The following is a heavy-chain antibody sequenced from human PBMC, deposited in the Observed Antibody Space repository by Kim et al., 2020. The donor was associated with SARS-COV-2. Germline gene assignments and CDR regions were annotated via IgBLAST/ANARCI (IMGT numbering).Heavy chain of an antibody. V-gene: IGHV3-7*01. Sequence: GGSLRLSCAASGFTFSSSWMTWVRQAPGKGLEWVANINQDGSRKNYVDSVKGRFTISRDNAKNSLYLQMNSLRAEDTAIYYCARDAYTKPDYWGQGTLVTVSS. CDR3: ARDAYTKPDY. J-gene: IGHJ4*02. CDR2: INQDGSRK. CDR1: GFTFSSSW. D-gene: IGHD4-4*01.